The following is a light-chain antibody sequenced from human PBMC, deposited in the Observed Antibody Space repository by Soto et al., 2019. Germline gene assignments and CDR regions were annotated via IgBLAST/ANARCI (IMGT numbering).Light chain of an antibody. Sequence: DIQMTQSPSSLSASVGDRVTITCRASQGIRNDLGWYQQKPGKAPKRLIYAASSLQSGVPSRFSGSGSGTEFTLTISSLQSEDCAVYYCKQYIDWPPGTVGQGTAVEIK. CDR1: QGIRND. J-gene: IGKJ1*01. V-gene: IGKV1-17*01. CDR2: AAS. CDR3: KQYIDWPPGT.